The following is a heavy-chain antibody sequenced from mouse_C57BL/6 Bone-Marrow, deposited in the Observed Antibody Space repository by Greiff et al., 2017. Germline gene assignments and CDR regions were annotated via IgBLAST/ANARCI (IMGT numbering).Heavy chain of an antibody. CDR3: ARRGPLYYGKAMDY. CDR1: GFTFSSYG. Sequence: EVHLVESGGDLVKPGGSLKLSCAASGFTFSSYGMSWVRQTPDKRLEWVATISSGGSYTYYPDSVKGRFTISRDNAKNTLYLQMSSLKSEDTAMYYCARRGPLYYGKAMDYWGQGTSVTVSS. J-gene: IGHJ4*01. D-gene: IGHD2-1*01. CDR2: ISSGGSYT. V-gene: IGHV5-6*01.